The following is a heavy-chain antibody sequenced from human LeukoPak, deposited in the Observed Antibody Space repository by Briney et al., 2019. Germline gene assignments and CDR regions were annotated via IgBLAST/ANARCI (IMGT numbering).Heavy chain of an antibody. CDR2: INDYTGDT. D-gene: IGHD6-13*01. Sequence: SETLSLTCTVYGGSFTDYFWTWIRQSPGKGLEWIGEINDYTGDTNYNPSLNSRVSISLEKSKNQFSLKLSSVTAADTAVYYCAREAIRGSSKYSLDYWGQGTLVTVSS. CDR3: AREAIRGSSKYSLDY. J-gene: IGHJ4*02. V-gene: IGHV4-34*01. CDR1: GGSFTDYF.